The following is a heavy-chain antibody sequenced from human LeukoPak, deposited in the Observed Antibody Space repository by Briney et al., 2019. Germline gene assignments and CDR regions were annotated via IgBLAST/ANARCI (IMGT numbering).Heavy chain of an antibody. Sequence: SVKVSCKASGGTFSSYAISWVRQAPGQGLEWMGRIIPIFGIANYAQKFQGRVTITADKSTSTAYMELSSLRSEDTAVYYCARDELTPDIVPTLDPWGQGTLVAVSS. V-gene: IGHV1-69*04. CDR2: IIPIFGIA. CDR1: GGTFSSYA. J-gene: IGHJ5*02. CDR3: ARDELTPDIVPTLDP. D-gene: IGHD2-15*01.